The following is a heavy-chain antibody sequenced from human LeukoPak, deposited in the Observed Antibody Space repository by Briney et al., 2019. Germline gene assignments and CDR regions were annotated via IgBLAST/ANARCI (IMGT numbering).Heavy chain of an antibody. CDR3: ARDYVWGSYPGDAFDI. Sequence: ASVKISCKASGYTFTSYGISWVRQAPGQGLEWMGWISAYNGNTNYAQKLQGRVTMTTDTSTSTAYMELRSLRSDDTAVYYCARDYVWGSYPGDAFDIRGQGTMVTVSS. J-gene: IGHJ3*02. D-gene: IGHD3-16*02. V-gene: IGHV1-18*01. CDR1: GYTFTSYG. CDR2: ISAYNGNT.